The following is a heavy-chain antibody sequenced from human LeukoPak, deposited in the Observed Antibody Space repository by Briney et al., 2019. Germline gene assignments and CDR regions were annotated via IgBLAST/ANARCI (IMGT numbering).Heavy chain of an antibody. D-gene: IGHD3-3*01. Sequence: PSETLSLTCTVSGGSISCYYWSWIRQPPGKGLEWIGYIYYSGSTNYNPSLKSRVTTSVDTSKNQFSLKLSSVTAADTAVYYCAVTYYDFWSGYFYFDYWGQGTLVTVSS. CDR2: IYYSGST. CDR1: GGSISCYY. CDR3: AVTYYDFWSGYFYFDY. V-gene: IGHV4-59*01. J-gene: IGHJ4*02.